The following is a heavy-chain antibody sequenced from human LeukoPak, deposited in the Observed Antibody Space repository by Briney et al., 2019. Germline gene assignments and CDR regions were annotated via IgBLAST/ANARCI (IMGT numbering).Heavy chain of an antibody. CDR3: VKSAGKDGYRDSFDI. CDR1: GFTFSSYA. V-gene: IGHV3-30-3*01. J-gene: IGHJ3*02. D-gene: IGHD5-24*01. Sequence: GGSLRLSCAASGFTFSSYAMHWVRQAPGKGLEWVAVISYDGSNKYYADSVKGRFTISRDNFRNTLYLQMNSLRAEDTAVYYCVKSAGKDGYRDSFDIWGQGTLVTVSS. CDR2: ISYDGSNK.